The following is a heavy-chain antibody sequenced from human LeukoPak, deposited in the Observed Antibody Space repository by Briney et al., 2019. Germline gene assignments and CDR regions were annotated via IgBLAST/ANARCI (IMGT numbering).Heavy chain of an antibody. J-gene: IGHJ6*02. CDR1: RFTFSSDE. Sequence: GGSLRLSCAASRFTFSSDEMNWVRQAPGKGLEWVSYTSSSGYPIYYADSVKGRFTSSRDNAKNSLYLQMNSLRTEDTAVYYCARVLWHPYGMDVWGQGTTVTVSS. CDR2: TSSSGYPI. V-gene: IGHV3-48*03. D-gene: IGHD3-10*01. CDR3: ARVLWHPYGMDV.